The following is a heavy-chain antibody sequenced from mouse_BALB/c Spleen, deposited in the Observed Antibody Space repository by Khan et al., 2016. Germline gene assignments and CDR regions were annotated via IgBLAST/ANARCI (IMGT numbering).Heavy chain of an antibody. CDR2: INPDSSTI. CDR3: ARAGYYGYLAY. Sequence: EVKLLESGGGLVQPGGSLKLSCAASGFDFSRYWMSWVRQAPGKGLEWIGEINPDSSTINYTPSLKDKFIISRDNAKNTPYLQMSKVRSEDTARYYCARAGYYGYLAYWGQGTLVTVSA. J-gene: IGHJ3*01. V-gene: IGHV4-1*02. D-gene: IGHD1-1*01. CDR1: GFDFSRYW.